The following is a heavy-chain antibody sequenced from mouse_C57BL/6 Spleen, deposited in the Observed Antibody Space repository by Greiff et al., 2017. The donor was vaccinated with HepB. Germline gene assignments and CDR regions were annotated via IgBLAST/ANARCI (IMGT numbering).Heavy chain of an antibody. J-gene: IGHJ2*01. Sequence: QVQLKQSGPELVKPGASVKISCKASGYSFTSYYIHWVKQRPGQGLEWIGWIYPGSGNTKYNEKFKGKATLTADTSSSTAYMQLSSLTSEDSAVYYCARSAYYYGNRFDYWGQGTTLTVSS. V-gene: IGHV1-66*01. D-gene: IGHD1-1*01. CDR3: ARSAYYYGNRFDY. CDR1: GYSFTSYY. CDR2: IYPGSGNT.